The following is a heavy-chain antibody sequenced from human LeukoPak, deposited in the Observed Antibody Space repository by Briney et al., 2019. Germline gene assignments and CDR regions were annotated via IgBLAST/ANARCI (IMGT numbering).Heavy chain of an antibody. CDR1: GFPFSSYW. D-gene: IGHD5-24*01. CDR3: TRVGYIDEGIDY. CDR2: IKQDGSKK. V-gene: IGHV3-7*04. Sequence: GSLRLSCVASGFPFSSYWMTWVRQAPGKGLGWVANIKQDGSKKSYVDSVKGRFTTSRDNAKNSLYLQMNSLRAEDTAIYYCTRVGYIDEGIDYWGQGTLVTVSS. J-gene: IGHJ4*02.